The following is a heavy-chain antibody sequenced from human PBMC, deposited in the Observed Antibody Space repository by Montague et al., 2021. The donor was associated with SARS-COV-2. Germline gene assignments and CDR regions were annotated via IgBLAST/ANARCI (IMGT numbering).Heavy chain of an antibody. CDR1: GFTFGDYA. CDR2: ISWNSGSI. CDR3: AKDWDYYDSSGYIDY. D-gene: IGHD3-22*01. Sequence: SLRLSCAAPGFTFGDYAMHWVRQAPGKGLEWVSGISWNSGSIGYADSVKGRFTISRDNAKNSLYLQMNSLRAEDTALYYCAKDWDYYDSSGYIDYWGQGTLVTVSS. J-gene: IGHJ4*02. V-gene: IGHV3-9*01.